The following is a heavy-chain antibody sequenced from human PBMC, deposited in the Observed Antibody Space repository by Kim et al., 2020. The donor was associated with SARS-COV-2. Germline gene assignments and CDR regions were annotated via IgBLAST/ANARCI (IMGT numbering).Heavy chain of an antibody. CDR1: GYTLTELS. J-gene: IGHJ4*02. CDR3: ATVKLSIAVAGNFDY. D-gene: IGHD6-19*01. CDR2: FDPEDGET. Sequence: ASVKVSCKVSGYTLTELSMHWVRQAPGKGLEWMGGFDPEDGETIYAQKFQGRVTMTEDTSKDTAYMELSSLRSEDTAVYYCATVKLSIAVAGNFDYWGQGTLVTVSS. V-gene: IGHV1-24*01.